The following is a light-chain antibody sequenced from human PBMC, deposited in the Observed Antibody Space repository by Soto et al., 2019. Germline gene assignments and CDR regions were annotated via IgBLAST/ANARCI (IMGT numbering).Light chain of an antibody. CDR2: AVS. V-gene: IGLV2-14*01. Sequence: QSALPQPASVSGSPGQSIPISCTGTSSDVGGYNHVSWYQHSPGKAPKLILFAVSDRPSGVSHRFSGSKSGNTASLTISGLQAEDEADYYCCSYTSLSTVVFGGGTKLTVL. CDR3: CSYTSLSTVV. CDR1: SSDVGGYNH. J-gene: IGLJ2*01.